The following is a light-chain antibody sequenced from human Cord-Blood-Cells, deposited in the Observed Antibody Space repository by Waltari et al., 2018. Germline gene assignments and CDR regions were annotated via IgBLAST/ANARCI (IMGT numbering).Light chain of an antibody. J-gene: IGKJ3*01. CDR3: QQYNNWPPFT. V-gene: IGKV3-15*01. CDR2: GAS. CDR1: QSVSSK. Sequence: EIVMTQSPATLSVSPGERATVSCRASQSVSSKVTWYQQKPGQAPSLLIYGASTSATGIPARFSGSGSGTEFTLTISSLQSEDFAVYYCQQYNNWPPFTFGPGTKVDIK.